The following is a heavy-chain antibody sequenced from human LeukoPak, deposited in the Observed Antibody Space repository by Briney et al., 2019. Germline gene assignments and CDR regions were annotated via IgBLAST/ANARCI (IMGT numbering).Heavy chain of an antibody. Sequence: PSETLSLTCTVSGGSISSYYWSWIRQPPGKGLEWIGYIYYSGSTNYNPSLKSRVTISVDTSKNQFSLKLSSVTAADTAVYYCARGRAYCGGDCYSEGKYYFDYWGQGTLVTVSS. D-gene: IGHD2-21*02. CDR3: ARGRAYCGGDCYSEGKYYFDY. CDR1: GGSISSYY. V-gene: IGHV4-59*12. CDR2: IYYSGST. J-gene: IGHJ4*02.